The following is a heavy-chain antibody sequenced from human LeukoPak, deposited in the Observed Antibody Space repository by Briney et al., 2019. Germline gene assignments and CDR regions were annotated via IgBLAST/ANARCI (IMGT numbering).Heavy chain of an antibody. J-gene: IGHJ4*02. Sequence: QSGGSLRLSCAASGFTFDDYAMHWVRQAPGKGLEWVSGISWNSGNIGYADSVKGRFTISRDNAKNSLYLQMNSLRVEDTAVYYCARDRDWNSGFDYWGQGTLVTVSS. D-gene: IGHD1-7*01. CDR1: GFTFDDYA. CDR2: ISWNSGNI. V-gene: IGHV3-9*01. CDR3: ARDRDWNSGFDY.